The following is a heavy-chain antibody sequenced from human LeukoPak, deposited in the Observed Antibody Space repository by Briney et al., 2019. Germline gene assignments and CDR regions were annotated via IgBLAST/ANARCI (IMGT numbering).Heavy chain of an antibody. Sequence: GGSLRLSCAASGFTFSSYGMHWVRQAPGKGLEWMAVISYDGSNKYYADSVKGRFTISRDNSKNTLYLQMNSLRAEDTAVYYCAKDLEGGTGVDYWGQGTLVTVSS. J-gene: IGHJ4*02. CDR3: AKDLEGGTGVDY. D-gene: IGHD1-14*01. V-gene: IGHV3-30*18. CDR1: GFTFSSYG. CDR2: ISYDGSNK.